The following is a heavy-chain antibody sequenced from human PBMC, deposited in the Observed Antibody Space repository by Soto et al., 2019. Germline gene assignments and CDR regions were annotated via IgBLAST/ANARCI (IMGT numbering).Heavy chain of an antibody. CDR3: ARVKQLRGIDY. CDR1: GFTVSNNY. J-gene: IGHJ4*02. V-gene: IGHV3-53*01. CDR2: IYSGGYT. D-gene: IGHD6-13*01. Sequence: GGSLRLSCAVSGFTVSNNYMSWVRQAPGKGLEGVSVIYSGGYTAYGDSVKGRFTISRDNAKNSLYLQMSSLRAEDTAVYYCARVKQLRGIDYWGQGTLVTVS.